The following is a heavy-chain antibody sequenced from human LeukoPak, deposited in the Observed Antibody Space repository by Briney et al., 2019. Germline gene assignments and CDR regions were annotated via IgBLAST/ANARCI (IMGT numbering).Heavy chain of an antibody. CDR2: ISGSGGST. V-gene: IGHV3-23*01. Sequence: PGGSLRLSCAASGFTFSSYAMSWVRQAPGKGLEWVSAISGSGGSTYYADSVKGRFTISRDNSKNTLYLQMNSLRAEDTAVYHCAKDRDGDYYFDYWGQGTLVTVSS. CDR1: GFTFSSYA. J-gene: IGHJ4*02. D-gene: IGHD4-17*01. CDR3: AKDRDGDYYFDY.